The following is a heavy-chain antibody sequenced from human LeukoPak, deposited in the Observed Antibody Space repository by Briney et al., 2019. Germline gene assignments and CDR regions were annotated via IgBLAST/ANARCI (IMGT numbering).Heavy chain of an antibody. CDR2: ISADKTST. V-gene: IGHV1-18*01. D-gene: IGHD6-19*01. Sequence: ASVKVSCKASGYTFTSYGIGWVRQAPGQGLEWMGWISADKTSTKYAQNFQGRVTVTTDTSTSTAYMELRSLRSDDTAVYYCARRAAVVGPLYYFDNWGQGTLITVSS. CDR3: ARRAAVVGPLYYFDN. J-gene: IGHJ4*02. CDR1: GYTFTSYG.